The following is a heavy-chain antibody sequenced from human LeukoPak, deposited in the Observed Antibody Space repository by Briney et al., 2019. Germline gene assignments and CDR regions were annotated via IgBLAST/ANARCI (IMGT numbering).Heavy chain of an antibody. D-gene: IGHD3-22*01. CDR1: VGTFTSYS. J-gene: IGHJ6*03. V-gene: IGHV1-69*05. CDR2: IIPAFCTA. Sequence: SSVNVSFKCSVGTFTSYSSSWVRQAPGQGPEWMGEIIPAFCTAHYAHKFQGRVTFTTDESTTTAYMELRRLRSEDTAVYYCASEGSYDSSGYSRYNYYYMDVWGKGTAVTVSS. CDR3: ASEGSYDSSGYSRYNYYYMDV.